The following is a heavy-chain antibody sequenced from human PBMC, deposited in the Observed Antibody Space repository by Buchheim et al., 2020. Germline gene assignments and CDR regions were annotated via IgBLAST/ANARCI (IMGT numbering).Heavy chain of an antibody. CDR3: ARGKPPKA. V-gene: IGHV3-48*03. J-gene: IGHJ5*02. D-gene: IGHD1-14*01. Sequence: EVQLVESGGSLVLPGGSLRLSCAASGFTFSTYEMNWVRQAPGKGLEWLSYISSSGTTTYYADSVKGRFTISRDNAKNSLYLQMNSLRAEDTAIYYCARGKPPKAWGQGTL. CDR1: GFTFSTYE. CDR2: ISSSGTTT.